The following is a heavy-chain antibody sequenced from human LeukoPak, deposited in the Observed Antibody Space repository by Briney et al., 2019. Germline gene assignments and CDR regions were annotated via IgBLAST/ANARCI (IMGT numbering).Heavy chain of an antibody. CDR3: ARGNSSSWTPSWFDP. CDR1: GFTFDDYA. CDR2: ISWNSGGI. V-gene: IGHV3-9*01. Sequence: GGSLRLSCTASGFTFDDYAIHWVRQAPGKGLEWVSGISWNSGGIGYADSVKGRFTISRDNAKNSLYLQMDSLRAEDTAVYYCARGNSSSWTPSWFDPWGQGTLVTVSS. J-gene: IGHJ5*02. D-gene: IGHD6-13*01.